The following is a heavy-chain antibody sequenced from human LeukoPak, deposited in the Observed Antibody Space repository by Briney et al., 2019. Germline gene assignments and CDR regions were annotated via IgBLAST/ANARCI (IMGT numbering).Heavy chain of an antibody. V-gene: IGHV4-34*01. CDR1: GGSFSGYY. Sequence: SETLSLTCAVYGGSFSGYYWSWIRQPPGKGLGWIGEINHSGSTNYNPSLKSRVTISVDTSKNQFSLKLSSVTAADTAVYYCARGPIRAAAGLGRLKNWFDPWGQGTLVTVSS. D-gene: IGHD6-13*01. CDR2: INHSGST. CDR3: ARGPIRAAAGLGRLKNWFDP. J-gene: IGHJ5*02.